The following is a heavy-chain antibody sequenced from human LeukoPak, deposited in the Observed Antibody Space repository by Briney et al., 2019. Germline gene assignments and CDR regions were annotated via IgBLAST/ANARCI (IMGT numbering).Heavy chain of an antibody. CDR2: IYSGGST. V-gene: IGHV3-53*01. CDR1: GFTVSGNY. Sequence: GGSLRLSCAASGFTVSGNYMSWVRQAPGKGLEWVSLIYSGGSTYYADSVKGRFTISRDNSKNTLYLQMNSLRVEDTAVYYCSYSIDLYGMDVWGQGTTVTVSS. J-gene: IGHJ6*02. D-gene: IGHD1-26*01. CDR3: SYSIDLYGMDV.